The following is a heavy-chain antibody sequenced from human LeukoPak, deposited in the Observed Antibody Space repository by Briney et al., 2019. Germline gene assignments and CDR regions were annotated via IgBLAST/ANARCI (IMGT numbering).Heavy chain of an antibody. D-gene: IGHD5-24*01. CDR3: AKEMATIRAFDF. Sequence: GGSLRLSCAASGFTFNKYAIYWVRQAPGKGLEWVSAISGSGGSRYYVDSVKGRFTISRDNSKNTVYLQMNSLRAEDTAVYYCAKEMATIRAFDFWGQGTMVTVSS. CDR1: GFTFNKYA. V-gene: IGHV3-23*01. J-gene: IGHJ3*01. CDR2: ISGSGGSR.